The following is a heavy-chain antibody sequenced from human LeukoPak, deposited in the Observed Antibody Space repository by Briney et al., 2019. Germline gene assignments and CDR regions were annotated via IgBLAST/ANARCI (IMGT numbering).Heavy chain of an antibody. D-gene: IGHD3-22*01. CDR2: IYPADSKI. V-gene: IGHV5-51*01. CDR1: GYSFTTYW. Sequence: GESLKISCKGSGYSFTTYWIGWVRQMPGKGLEWMGIIYPADSKIIYSPSFQGQVTMSADKSTNTAYLQWSSLKASDTAMYYCARRDGNYDSSGYYLIGFDIWGQGTMVTVSS. J-gene: IGHJ3*02. CDR3: ARRDGNYDSSGYYLIGFDI.